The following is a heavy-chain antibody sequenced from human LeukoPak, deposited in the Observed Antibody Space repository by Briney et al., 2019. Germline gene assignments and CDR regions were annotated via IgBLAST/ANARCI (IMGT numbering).Heavy chain of an antibody. CDR2: ISNSGVST. D-gene: IGHD2-15*01. CDR3: ARACSGGTCYLAAFDI. V-gene: IGHV3-23*01. Sequence: GGSLRLSCAASGFTFSNAWMSWVRQAPGKGLEWVSAISNSGVSTYYADSVKGRFTISRDNSKNTLHLQMNSLRAEDTAVYYCARACSGGTCYLAAFDIWGQGTMVTVSS. J-gene: IGHJ3*02. CDR1: GFTFSNAW.